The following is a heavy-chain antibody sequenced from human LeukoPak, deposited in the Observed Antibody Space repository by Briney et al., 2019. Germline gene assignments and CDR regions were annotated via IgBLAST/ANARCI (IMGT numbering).Heavy chain of an antibody. Sequence: GGSLRLSCAASGFTFSNYAMSWVRQAPGKGLEWVSAISGGGDSTYYADSVKGRFAIPRDNSKNTLYLQMTSLRAEDTAVYFCAKDGLQSRPYYFGYWGQGTLVTVSS. CDR2: ISGGGDST. J-gene: IGHJ4*02. V-gene: IGHV3-23*01. CDR3: AKDGLQSRPYYFGY. CDR1: GFTFSNYA. D-gene: IGHD4-11*01.